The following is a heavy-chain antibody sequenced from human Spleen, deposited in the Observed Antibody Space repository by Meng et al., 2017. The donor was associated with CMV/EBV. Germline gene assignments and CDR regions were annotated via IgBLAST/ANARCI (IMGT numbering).Heavy chain of an antibody. J-gene: IGHJ6*02. CDR1: GFTFSSYA. V-gene: IGHV3-23*03. D-gene: IGHD2/OR15-2a*01. Sequence: GESLKISCAASGFTFSSYAMSWVRQAPGKGLEWVSVIYSGGSSTYYADSVKGRFTISRDNSKNTLYLQMNSLRADDTAVYSCAKALSDNSYYYYYGMDVWGQGTTVTVSS. CDR2: IYSGGSST. CDR3: AKALSDNSYYYYYGMDV.